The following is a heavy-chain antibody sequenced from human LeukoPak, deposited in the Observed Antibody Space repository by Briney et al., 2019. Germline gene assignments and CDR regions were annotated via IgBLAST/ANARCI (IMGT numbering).Heavy chain of an antibody. CDR3: ASQVWGWVRGVISY. V-gene: IGHV3-48*01. D-gene: IGHD3-10*01. CDR1: GFTFSSYS. J-gene: IGHJ4*02. Sequence: PGGSLRLSCAASGFTFSSYSMNWVRQAPGKGLEWVSYISSSSSTIYYADSVKGRFTISRDNAKNSLYLQMNSLRAEDTAVYYCASQVWGWVRGVISYWGQETLVTVSS. CDR2: ISSSSSTI.